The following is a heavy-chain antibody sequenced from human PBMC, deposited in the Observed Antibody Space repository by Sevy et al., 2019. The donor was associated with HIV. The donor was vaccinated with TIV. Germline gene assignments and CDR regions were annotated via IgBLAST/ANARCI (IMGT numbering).Heavy chain of an antibody. CDR3: ARDGGGGEWELFDY. Sequence: GGSLRLSCAASGFTFSSYSMNWVRQAPGKGLEWVSYISSSSTIYYADSVKGRFTISRDNAKNSLYLQMNSLRDEDTAVYYCARDGGGGEWELFDYWGQGTLVTVS. CDR2: ISSSSTI. V-gene: IGHV3-48*02. CDR1: GFTFSSYS. D-gene: IGHD1-26*01. J-gene: IGHJ4*02.